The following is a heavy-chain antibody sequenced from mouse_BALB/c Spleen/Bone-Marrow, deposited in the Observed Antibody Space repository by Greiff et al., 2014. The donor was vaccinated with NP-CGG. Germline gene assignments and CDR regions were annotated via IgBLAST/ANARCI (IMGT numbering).Heavy chain of an antibody. Sequence: EVQGVESGGGLVKPGGSLKLSCAASGFTFSDYYMYWVRQTPEKRLEWVATISDGYSYTYYPDSVKGRFTISRDIAKNNLYLQMSSLMSEDTAMYYCARDRGVQGYAMDYWGQGTSVTVSS. CDR2: ISDGYSYT. J-gene: IGHJ4*01. CDR3: ARDRGVQGYAMDY. V-gene: IGHV5-4*02. D-gene: IGHD2-14*01. CDR1: GFTFSDYY.